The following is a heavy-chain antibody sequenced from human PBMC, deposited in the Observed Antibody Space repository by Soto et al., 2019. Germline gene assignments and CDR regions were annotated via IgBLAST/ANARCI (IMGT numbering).Heavy chain of an antibody. V-gene: IGHV1-69*02. CDR1: GDTFTTHT. CDR2: IIPLLGLT. Sequence: QVQLLQSGAEVKKPGSSVKVSCHASGDTFTTHTITWVRQAPGQGLEWVGRIIPLLGLTDYARKFQGRVLMTADKSTSTTYTVLRRLSFEETALDYCARHQYCNVPTCFRYPDIWGTGTSVTVSS. CDR3: ARHQYCNVPTCFRYPDI. D-gene: IGHD3-16*02. J-gene: IGHJ6*03.